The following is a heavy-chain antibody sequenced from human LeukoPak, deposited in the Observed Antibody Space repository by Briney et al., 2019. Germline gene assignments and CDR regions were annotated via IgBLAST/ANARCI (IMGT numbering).Heavy chain of an antibody. D-gene: IGHD2-15*01. CDR1: GYIITSYW. CDR3: ARHPIGYCSGGSCYSQLWRHYYYMDV. Sequence: HGESLKISCKGSGYIITSYWIGWVRQMPGKGLEWMGIIYPGDSDTRYSPSFQGQVTISADKSISTAYLQWSSLKASDTAMYYCARHPIGYCSGGSCYSQLWRHYYYMDVWGKGTTVTVSS. J-gene: IGHJ6*03. V-gene: IGHV5-51*01. CDR2: IYPGDSDT.